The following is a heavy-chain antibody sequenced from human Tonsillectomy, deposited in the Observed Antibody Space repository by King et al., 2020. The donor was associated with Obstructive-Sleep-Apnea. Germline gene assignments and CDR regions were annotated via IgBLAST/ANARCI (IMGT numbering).Heavy chain of an antibody. Sequence: VQLVESGGGLVQPGGSLRLSCAASVFTFSSYCMNWVRQAPGKGLEWGSYISSSSSTIYYADSARGRFTISRDNAKNSLYLQMNSLRAEDTAVYYCARDLDYGDYDYYFDYWGQGTLVTVSS. CDR3: ARDLDYGDYDYYFDY. J-gene: IGHJ4*02. CDR2: ISSSSSTI. D-gene: IGHD4-17*01. CDR1: VFTFSSYC. V-gene: IGHV3-48*04.